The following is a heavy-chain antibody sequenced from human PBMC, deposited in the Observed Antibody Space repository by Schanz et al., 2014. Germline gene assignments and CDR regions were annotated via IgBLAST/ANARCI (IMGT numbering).Heavy chain of an antibody. Sequence: VQLVESGGGLVKPGGSLRLSCAVSGSTFSNYWMTWVRQAPGRGLEWISYIGSSSTTMYYADSVKGRFTISRDNAKNSLYLQMNSLRDEDTAVYYCARDHPHRGVTGYYNDVWGQGTSVTVSS. J-gene: IGHJ6*02. D-gene: IGHD3-9*01. CDR3: ARDHPHRGVTGYYNDV. CDR1: GSTFSNYW. V-gene: IGHV3-48*02. CDR2: IGSSSTTM.